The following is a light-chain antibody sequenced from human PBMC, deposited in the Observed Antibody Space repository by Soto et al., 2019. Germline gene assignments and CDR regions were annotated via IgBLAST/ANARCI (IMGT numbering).Light chain of an antibody. J-gene: IGKJ4*01. CDR3: XQYDNLPLT. CDR1: QDISNY. CDR2: DAS. Sequence: DLQMTQSPSSLSASVGDRVTITCQASQDISNYLNWYQQKPGKAPKLLIYDASNLETGVPSRFSGSGSGTDFTFTISSLQPEDIAXYYCXQYDNLPLTFGGGTKVEIK. V-gene: IGKV1-33*01.